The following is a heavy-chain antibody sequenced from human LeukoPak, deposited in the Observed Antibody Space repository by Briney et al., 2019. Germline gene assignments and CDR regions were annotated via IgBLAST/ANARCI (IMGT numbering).Heavy chain of an antibody. J-gene: IGHJ6*02. Sequence: RASVKVSCKASGYTFTSYDINWVRQATGQGLEWMGWMNPNSGSTGYAQKFQGRVTMTRNTSISTAYMELSSLRSEDTAVYYCARRVYYYYGMDVWGQGTTVTVSS. CDR1: GYTFTSYD. CDR3: ARRVYYYYGMDV. V-gene: IGHV1-8*01. CDR2: MNPNSGST.